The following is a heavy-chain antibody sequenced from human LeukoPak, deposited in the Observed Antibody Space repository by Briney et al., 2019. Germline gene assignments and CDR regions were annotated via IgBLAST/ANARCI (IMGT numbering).Heavy chain of an antibody. V-gene: IGHV3-30*02. CDR2: IRYDGTNK. J-gene: IGHJ5*02. D-gene: IGHD3-22*01. Sequence: GGSLRLSCAASGFTFSSYGMHWVRQAPGKGLEWVAFIRYDGTNKYYADSVKGRFTISRDNSKNTLYLQMNSLRAEDTAVYYCAKSNYYDSSDWFDPWGQGTLVTVSS. CDR1: GFTFSSYG. CDR3: AKSNYYDSSDWFDP.